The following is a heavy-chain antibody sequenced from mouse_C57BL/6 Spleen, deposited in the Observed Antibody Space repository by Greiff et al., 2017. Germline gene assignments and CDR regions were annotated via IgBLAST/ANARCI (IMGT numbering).Heavy chain of an antibody. Sequence: QVQLQQPGTELVKPGASVKLSCKASGYTFTSYWMHWVKQRPGQGLEWIGNINPSNGGTNYNEKFKSKATLTVDKSSSTAYMQLSSLTSEDSAVYYCARTGHYYGSTAYAMDYRGQGTSVTVSS. J-gene: IGHJ4*01. D-gene: IGHD1-1*01. V-gene: IGHV1-53*01. CDR3: ARTGHYYGSTAYAMDY. CDR1: GYTFTSYW. CDR2: INPSNGGT.